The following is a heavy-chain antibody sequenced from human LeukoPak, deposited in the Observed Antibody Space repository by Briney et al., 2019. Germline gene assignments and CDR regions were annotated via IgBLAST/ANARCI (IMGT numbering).Heavy chain of an antibody. J-gene: IGHJ5*02. CDR1: GGSIRSSSYY. CDR3: ASHTTEWELPGYGWFDP. D-gene: IGHD1-26*01. Sequence: SETLSLTCTVSGGSIRSSSYYWGWIRQPPGKGLEWIGTIYYSGSTYYNPSLKSRVTVSVDTSKNQFSLKLSSVTAADTAVYYCASHTTEWELPGYGWFDPWGQGTLVTVSS. V-gene: IGHV4-39*07. CDR2: IYYSGST.